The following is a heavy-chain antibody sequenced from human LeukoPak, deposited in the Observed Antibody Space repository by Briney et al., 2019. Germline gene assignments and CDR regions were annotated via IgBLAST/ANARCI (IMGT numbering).Heavy chain of an antibody. V-gene: IGHV3-23*01. Sequence: GGSLRLSCAASAITFSTYAMSWVRQAPGKGLECVSVISGGAGSTYYADSVKGRFTISRDNSKNTLYLQMNSLRAEDTAVYYCAKDKYNFWSGSNYYYMDAWGKGTTVTVSS. CDR1: AITFSTYA. D-gene: IGHD3-3*01. CDR3: AKDKYNFWSGSNYYYMDA. J-gene: IGHJ6*03. CDR2: ISGGAGST.